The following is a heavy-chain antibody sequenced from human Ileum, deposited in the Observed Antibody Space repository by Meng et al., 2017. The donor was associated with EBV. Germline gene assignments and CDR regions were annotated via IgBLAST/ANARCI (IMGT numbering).Heavy chain of an antibody. J-gene: IGHJ4*02. CDR2: INHSGST. CDR3: ARGHDYGDYASDY. D-gene: IGHD4-17*01. V-gene: IGHV4-34*01. CDR1: GCSFSGYY. Sequence: QLRLHQWGAGLWKPSETLPLPCAVYGCSFSGYYWSWIRQPPGKGLEWIGEINHSGSTNYNPSLTSRVTISVDTSKNQFSLKLSSVTAADTAVYYCARGHDYGDYASDYWGQGTLVTVSS.